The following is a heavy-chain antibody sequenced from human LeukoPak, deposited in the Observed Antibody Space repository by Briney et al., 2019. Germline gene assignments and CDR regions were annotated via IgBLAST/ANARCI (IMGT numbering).Heavy chain of an antibody. CDR2: IRNNGDST. CDR3: ARMGGFCSCSACYSPYSYYLDV. D-gene: IGHD2-15*01. Sequence: GGSLRLSCAASGFTFGDYAMHWVRQAPGKGLEYVSAIRNNGDSTYYANSVKDRFTISRDNSKNTLYLQMGSLRAEDMAVYYCARMGGFCSCSACYSPYSYYLDVWGKGTTVTVSS. CDR1: GFTFGDYA. J-gene: IGHJ6*03. V-gene: IGHV3-64*01.